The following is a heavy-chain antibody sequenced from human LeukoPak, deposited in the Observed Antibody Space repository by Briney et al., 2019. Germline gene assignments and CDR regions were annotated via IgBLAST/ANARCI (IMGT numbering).Heavy chain of an antibody. CDR3: ARDTGYLGSNYGMDV. V-gene: IGHV4-59*01. D-gene: IGHD3-22*01. Sequence: SETLSLTCTVSGGSISSYYWSWIRQPPGKGLEWTGYIFYSGSTNCNPSLKSRVTISVDTSKNQFSLNLSSVTAADTAIYYCARDTGYLGSNYGMDVWGQGTTVTVSS. J-gene: IGHJ6*02. CDR2: IFYSGST. CDR1: GGSISSYY.